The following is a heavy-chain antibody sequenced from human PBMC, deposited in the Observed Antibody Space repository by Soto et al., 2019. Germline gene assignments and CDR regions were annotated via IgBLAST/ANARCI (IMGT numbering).Heavy chain of an antibody. CDR2: ISGGGDTT. Sequence: EVQLLESGGGLVQPGGSLRLSCAASGFTFNNYAMTWVRQAPGKGLEWVSDISGGGDTTSYADSVKGRFTVSRDGSKNTLYLQMSSLRAEDTALYYCAKGRGGSGSLTHRVDFWGQGTLVTVSS. V-gene: IGHV3-23*01. J-gene: IGHJ4*02. D-gene: IGHD3-10*01. CDR1: GFTFNNYA. CDR3: AKGRGGSGSLTHRVDF.